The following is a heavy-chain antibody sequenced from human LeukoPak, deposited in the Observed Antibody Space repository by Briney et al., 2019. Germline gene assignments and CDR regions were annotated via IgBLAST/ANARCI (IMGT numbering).Heavy chain of an antibody. Sequence: PGGSLRLSCEASGFSFSSFWMSWVRQAPGKGLEWVANIKQDGSEENYVDSVKGRFTISRDNAKKSLCLQMNSLRVEDTAVYYCARFISLGAWGQGTLVTVSS. J-gene: IGHJ5*02. CDR3: ARFISLGA. CDR2: IKQDGSEE. D-gene: IGHD3-10*01. V-gene: IGHV3-7*01. CDR1: GFSFSSFW.